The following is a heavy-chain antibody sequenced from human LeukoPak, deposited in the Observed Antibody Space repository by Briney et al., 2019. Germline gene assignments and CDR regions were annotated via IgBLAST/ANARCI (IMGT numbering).Heavy chain of an antibody. Sequence: GGSLRLSCSASGFIFSTYTMYWVRQAPGKGLEFVSVINGDGRTTYYADSVKGRFTISRDNSKNTLYLQMNSLRVEDTAVYYCVGDQVDNVGWLTWGQGTRVTVSS. CDR1: GFIFSTYT. CDR2: INGDGRTT. V-gene: IGHV3-64D*06. J-gene: IGHJ5*02. CDR3: VGDQVDNVGWLT. D-gene: IGHD5-12*01.